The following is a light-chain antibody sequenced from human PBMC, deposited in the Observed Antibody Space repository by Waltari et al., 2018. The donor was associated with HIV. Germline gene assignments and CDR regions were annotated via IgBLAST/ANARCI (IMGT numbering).Light chain of an antibody. Sequence: ERVMTQSPSTPSLSPGEGTTPSCRASQSISKNLAWYQQKPGQAPRLLIHGASTRATGIPARFSGSGSGTEFTLTISGLQSEDSAVYYCQQYNNWPGTFGQGTKVEI. CDR2: GAS. J-gene: IGKJ1*01. CDR1: QSISKN. V-gene: IGKV3-15*01. CDR3: QQYNNWPGT.